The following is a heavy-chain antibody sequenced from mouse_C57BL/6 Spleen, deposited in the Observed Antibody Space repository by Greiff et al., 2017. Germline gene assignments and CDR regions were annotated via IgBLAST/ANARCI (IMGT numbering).Heavy chain of an antibody. V-gene: IGHV1-18*01. J-gene: IGHJ4*01. Sequence: EVKLQESGPELVKPGASVKIPCKASGYTFTDYNMDWVKQSHGKSLEWIGDINPNNGGTIYNQKFKGKATLTVDKSSSTAYMELRSLTSEDTAVYYCARIPITTVVATDYAMDYWGQGTSVTVSS. CDR3: ARIPITTVVATDYAMDY. D-gene: IGHD1-1*01. CDR1: GYTFTDYN. CDR2: INPNNGGT.